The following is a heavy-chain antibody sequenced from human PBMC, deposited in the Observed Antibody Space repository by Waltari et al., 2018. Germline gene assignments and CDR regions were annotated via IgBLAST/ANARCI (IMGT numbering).Heavy chain of an antibody. CDR1: GGSFSGYY. V-gene: IGHV4-34*01. CDR3: ASLGSRRTYYDGSGSYSKDY. CDR2: INHSGST. J-gene: IGHJ4*02. Sequence: QVQLQQWGAGLLKPSETLSLTCAVYGGSFSGYYWSWIRQPPGKGLEWIGEINHSGSTNYNPSLKSRVTISVDTSKNQFSLKLSSVTAADTAVYYCASLGSRRTYYDGSGSYSKDYWGQGTLVTVSS. D-gene: IGHD3-10*01.